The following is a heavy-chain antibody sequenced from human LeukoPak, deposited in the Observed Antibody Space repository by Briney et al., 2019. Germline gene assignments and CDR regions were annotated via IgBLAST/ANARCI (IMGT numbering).Heavy chain of an antibody. CDR1: GLTFSSFA. Sequence: GRSLRLSCAASGLTFSSFAMHWVRQAPGKGLEWVAVISFDGSSAYYADSVKGRFTISRDNSKNTLSLQMNSLRAEDTAVYYCARVRKVRGVTIAYFDYWGQGTLVTVSS. V-gene: IGHV3-30-3*01. CDR3: ARVRKVRGVTIAYFDY. D-gene: IGHD3-10*01. J-gene: IGHJ4*02. CDR2: ISFDGSSA.